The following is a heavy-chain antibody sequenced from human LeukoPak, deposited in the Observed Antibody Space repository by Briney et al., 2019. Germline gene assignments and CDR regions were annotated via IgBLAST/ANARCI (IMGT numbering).Heavy chain of an antibody. CDR2: IYRSGST. J-gene: IGHJ4*02. Sequence: PSETLSLTCAVSGDSVSSDYFWGWIRQPPGKGLEWIGSIYRSGSTYYNPSLKSRVTMSIHTSKNQSSLKLSSVTAADTAVYYCARLIVSRPYYFDQWGQGTLVTVSS. CDR3: ARLIVSRPYYFDQ. CDR1: GDSVSSDYF. D-gene: IGHD2/OR15-2a*01. V-gene: IGHV4-38-2*01.